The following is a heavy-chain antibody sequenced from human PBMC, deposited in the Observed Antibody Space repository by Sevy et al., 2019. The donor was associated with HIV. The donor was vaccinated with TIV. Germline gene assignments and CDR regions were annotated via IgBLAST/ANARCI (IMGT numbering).Heavy chain of an antibody. CDR3: AKDHDNNWFDP. D-gene: IGHD3-9*01. CDR2: ISVRGGST. J-gene: IGHJ5*02. V-gene: IGHV3-23*01. CDR1: GFSFNLYA. Sequence: GGSLRLSCAASGFSFNLYAMTWVRQAPGKGLEWFSTISVRGGSTYYADSVKGQFTISRDNSKNTLYLQMNSLRAEDTAVYYSAKDHDNNWFDPWGQGTLVTVSS.